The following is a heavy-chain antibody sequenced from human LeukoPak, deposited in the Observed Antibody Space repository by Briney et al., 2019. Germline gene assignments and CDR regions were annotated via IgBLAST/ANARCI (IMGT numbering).Heavy chain of an antibody. D-gene: IGHD4-17*01. V-gene: IGHV4-4*07. J-gene: IGHJ6*02. Sequence: SETLSLTCTVSGASVTDYYWSWIRQPAGKGLEWIGRIYTNGSTNYNPSLKSRVTMSVDTSKNQFSLKLSSVTAADTAVYYCARLGADYGVFRVGIMDVWGQGTTVTVSS. CDR3: ARLGADYGVFRVGIMDV. CDR1: GASVTDYY. CDR2: IYTNGST.